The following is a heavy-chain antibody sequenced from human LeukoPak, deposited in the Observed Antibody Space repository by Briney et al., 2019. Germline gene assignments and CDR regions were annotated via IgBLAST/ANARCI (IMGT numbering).Heavy chain of an antibody. CDR2: LDVEDGDGET. J-gene: IGHJ4*02. V-gene: IGHV1-24*01. D-gene: IGHD2-2*01. CDR3: AVGDPYQLLEY. Sequence: ASVKASCKVSGYSLTELSKYWVRQAPGKGLEWMGGLDVEDGDGETIYTQKFEGRVTMTEDTSSDTVYMELSSLRSDDTAVYYCAVGDPYQLLEYWGQGTLVTVSS. CDR1: GYSLTELS.